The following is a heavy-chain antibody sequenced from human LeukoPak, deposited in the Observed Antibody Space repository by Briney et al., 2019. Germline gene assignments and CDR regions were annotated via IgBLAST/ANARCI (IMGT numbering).Heavy chain of an antibody. D-gene: IGHD3-9*01. CDR3: ARSGGGLRYFDWSFDY. V-gene: IGHV4-39*01. CDR1: GGSISSSSYY. J-gene: IGHJ4*02. Sequence: PSETLSLTCTVSGGSISSSSYYWGWIRQPPGTGLEWIGSIYHSGSTYYNPSLKSRVTISVDTSKNQFSLKLSSVTAADTAVYYCARSGGGLRYFDWSFDYWGQGTLVTVSS. CDR2: IYHSGST.